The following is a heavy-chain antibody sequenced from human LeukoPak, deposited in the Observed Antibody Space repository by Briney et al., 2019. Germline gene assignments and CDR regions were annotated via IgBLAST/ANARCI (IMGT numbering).Heavy chain of an antibody. CDR2: ISSVSGYI. V-gene: IGHV3-21*04. D-gene: IGHD3-10*01. CDR1: GFTFNTYS. Sequence: GGSLRLSCAASGFTFNTYSMNWVRQAPGKGLEWVSCISSVSGYIYYADSVKGRFTISRDNAKNTLYLQMNSLRAEDTAVYYCARVGHQSITMVRGVIFWGQGTMVTVSS. J-gene: IGHJ3*01. CDR3: ARVGHQSITMVRGVIF.